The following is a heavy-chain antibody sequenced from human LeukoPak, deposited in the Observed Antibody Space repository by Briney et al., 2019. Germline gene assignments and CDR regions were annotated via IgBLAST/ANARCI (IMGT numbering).Heavy chain of an antibody. Sequence: SETLSLTCAVYGGSFSGYYWSWIRQPPGKGLEWIGEINHSGSTNYNPSLKSRVTISVDTPKNQFSLKLSSVTAADTAVYYCAREFRPSMFDYWGQGTLVTVSS. V-gene: IGHV4-34*01. CDR2: INHSGST. D-gene: IGHD3-10*01. CDR1: GGSFSGYY. J-gene: IGHJ4*02. CDR3: AREFRPSMFDY.